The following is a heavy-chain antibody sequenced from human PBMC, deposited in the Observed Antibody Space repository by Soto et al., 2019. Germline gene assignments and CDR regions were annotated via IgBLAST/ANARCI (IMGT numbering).Heavy chain of an antibody. CDR3: AREGTAEWIHYYYPTDV. CDR1: GFNFSSFA. D-gene: IGHD5-18*01. V-gene: IGHV3-23*01. Sequence: EVQLFESGGGLVQPGGSLRLSCAGSGFNFSSFAMPWLRQAPGQGLEWVSTISGSGGSRLYAASVTGRFTLTRDKSKDTVYPQMNSLRVEDTAFYYCAREGTAEWIHYYYPTDVWGRGTPVTVSS. J-gene: IGHJ6*02. CDR2: ISGSGGSR.